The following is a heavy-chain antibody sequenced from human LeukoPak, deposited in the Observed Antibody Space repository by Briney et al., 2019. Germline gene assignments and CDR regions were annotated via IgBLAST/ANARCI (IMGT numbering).Heavy chain of an antibody. Sequence: ASVKVSCKVSGHTLSESSIYWVRQAPGKGLEWMGGFDPEDGETIYAQKFQGRVTMTEDTSTDTAYMELSSLRSEDTAVYYCATGFGYNSGDRDYWGQGTLVTDSS. V-gene: IGHV1-24*01. CDR1: GHTLSESS. CDR2: FDPEDGET. CDR3: ATGFGYNSGDRDY. D-gene: IGHD5-18*01. J-gene: IGHJ4*02.